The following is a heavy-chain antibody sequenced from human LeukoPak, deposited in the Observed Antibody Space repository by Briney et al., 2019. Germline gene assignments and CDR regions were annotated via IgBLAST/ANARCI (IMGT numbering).Heavy chain of an antibody. CDR3: ASEQQLAPRYFDL. CDR2: ISSSSYI. V-gene: IGHV3-21*01. CDR1: GFTFSNHG. Sequence: GGTLRLSCAASGFTFSNHGMNWVRQAPGKGLEWVSSISSSSYIYYADSVKGRFTISRDNAKNSLYLQMNSLRAEDTAVYYCASEQQLAPRYFDLWGRGTLVTVSS. D-gene: IGHD6-13*01. J-gene: IGHJ2*01.